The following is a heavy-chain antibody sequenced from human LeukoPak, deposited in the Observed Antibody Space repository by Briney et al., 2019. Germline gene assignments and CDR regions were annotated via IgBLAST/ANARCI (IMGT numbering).Heavy chain of an antibody. CDR1: GGSISSGDYY. J-gene: IGHJ4*02. CDR3: ARVRLRCFDY. Sequence: PSQTLSLTCTVSGGSISSGDYYWSWIRQPPGKGLEWIGRIYTSGSTNYNPSLKSRVTMSVDTSKNQFSLNLSSVTAADTAVYYCARVRLRCFDYWGQGTLVTVSS. CDR2: IYTSGST. D-gene: IGHD4-17*01. V-gene: IGHV4-61*02.